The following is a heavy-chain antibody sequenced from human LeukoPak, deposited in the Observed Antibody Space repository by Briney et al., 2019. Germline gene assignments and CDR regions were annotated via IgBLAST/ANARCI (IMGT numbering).Heavy chain of an antibody. CDR2: ISGSGGST. Sequence: GGSLRLSCAASGFTFSSYAMSWVRQAPGKGLEWVSAISGSGGSTYYADSMKGRFTISRDNSKNTLYLQMNSLRAEDTAVYYCAKDDARQSSWYSDYFDYWGQGTLVTVSS. D-gene: IGHD6-13*01. J-gene: IGHJ4*02. CDR1: GFTFSSYA. V-gene: IGHV3-23*01. CDR3: AKDDARQSSWYSDYFDY.